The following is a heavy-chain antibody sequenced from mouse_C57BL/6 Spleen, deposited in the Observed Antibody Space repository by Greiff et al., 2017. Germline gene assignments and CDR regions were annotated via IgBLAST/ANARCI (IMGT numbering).Heavy chain of an antibody. Sequence: VQLQQSGPVLVKPGASVKMSCKASGYTFTDYYMNWVKQSHGKSLEWIGVINPYNGGTSYNQKFKGKATLTVDKSSSTAYMELNSLTSEDSSVYSCARSREGQELTPDFDDWGQGTTLTVSS. CDR3: ARSREGQELTPDFDD. J-gene: IGHJ2*01. V-gene: IGHV1-19*01. CDR2: INPYNGGT. D-gene: IGHD4-1*01. CDR1: GYTFTDYY.